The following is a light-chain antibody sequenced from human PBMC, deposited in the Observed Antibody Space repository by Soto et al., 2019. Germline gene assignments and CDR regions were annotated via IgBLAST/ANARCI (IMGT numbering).Light chain of an antibody. CDR2: WAS. V-gene: IGKV4-1*01. CDR1: QCVLYSSNNKNS. J-gene: IGKJ1*01. CDR3: QQYYTTPWT. Sequence: DIVMTYDPDSLSVSLCERATINCKSSQCVLYSSNNKNSLAWYQQKPGQPPKALIYWASNRESGVPDRFSGSGSGTDFTITISSLQAEDVAVYYCQQYYTTPWTFGQGTNVDIK.